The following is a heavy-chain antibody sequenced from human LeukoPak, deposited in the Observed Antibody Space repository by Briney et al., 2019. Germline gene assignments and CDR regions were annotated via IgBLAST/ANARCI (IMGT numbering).Heavy chain of an antibody. Sequence: GGSLRLSCAASGXTFNNYAMSWVRQAPGQGLEWVSAISARGDDSWYADSVKGRFTISRDNSKNTLYLQMNNLRAEDTAIYYCANRNYYLDYWGQGTLVTVSS. CDR2: ISARGDDS. J-gene: IGHJ4*02. CDR3: ANRNYYLDY. V-gene: IGHV3-23*01. D-gene: IGHD3-10*01. CDR1: GXTFNNYA.